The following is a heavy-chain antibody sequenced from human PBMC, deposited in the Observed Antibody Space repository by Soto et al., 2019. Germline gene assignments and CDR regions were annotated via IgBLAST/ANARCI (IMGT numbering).Heavy chain of an antibody. CDR3: AKELGPAPSFDF. CDR2: ITWNSDII. D-gene: IGHD7-27*01. Sequence: EVELVESGGGLVQPGRSLRLSCTTSGFTFDDYAMHWVRQAPGKGLEWVPGITWNSDIIDYADSVKGRFTVSRDNAKNSLYLQMNSLRAEDTALYYRAKELGPAPSFDFWGQGTLVTVSS. V-gene: IGHV3-9*01. CDR1: GFTFDDYA. J-gene: IGHJ4*02.